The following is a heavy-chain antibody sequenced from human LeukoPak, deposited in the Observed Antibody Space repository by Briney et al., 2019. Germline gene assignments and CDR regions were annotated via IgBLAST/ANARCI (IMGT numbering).Heavy chain of an antibody. D-gene: IGHD5-24*01. V-gene: IGHV5-51*01. CDR1: GYSFTSYW. Sequence: GESLKISCKGSGYSFTSYWNGWVRQVPGKGLEWMGIIYPGDSDTRYSPSFRGQVTISADKSISTAYLQWSSLKASDTAMYYCARARAMATIYFDYWGQGTLVTVSS. J-gene: IGHJ4*02. CDR2: IYPGDSDT. CDR3: ARARAMATIYFDY.